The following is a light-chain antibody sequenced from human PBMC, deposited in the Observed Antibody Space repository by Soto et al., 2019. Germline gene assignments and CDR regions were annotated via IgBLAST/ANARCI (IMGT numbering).Light chain of an antibody. Sequence: IIRYGSSSNIGSNTVNWYQQLPGTAPKLLIYSNNQRPSGVPDRFSGSKSGTSASLAISGLQSEYEADYYCAAWDGCLHGRYVFGTVTKFTV. CDR3: AAWDGCLHGRYV. CDR1: SSNIGSNT. V-gene: IGLV1-44*01. CDR2: SNN. J-gene: IGLJ1*01.